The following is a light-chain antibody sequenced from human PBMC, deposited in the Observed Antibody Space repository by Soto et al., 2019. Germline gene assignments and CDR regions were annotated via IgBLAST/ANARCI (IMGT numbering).Light chain of an antibody. Sequence: QSVLAQPPSVSGSPAQSVAISCTGTSSDVGSYNRVAWYQQPPGTAPKLIISEVNNRPSGVPDRFSGSKSGNTASLTISGLQAEDEADYYCSSYTSTNTYVFGTGTKVTVL. J-gene: IGLJ1*01. CDR3: SSYTSTNTYV. CDR2: EVN. V-gene: IGLV2-18*02. CDR1: SSDVGSYNR.